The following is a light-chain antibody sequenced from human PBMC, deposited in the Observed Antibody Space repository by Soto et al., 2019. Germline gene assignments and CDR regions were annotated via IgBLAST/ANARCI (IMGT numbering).Light chain of an antibody. V-gene: IGLV2-8*01. J-gene: IGLJ1*01. CDR3: SSHGGSNNFYV. Sequence: QSVLTQPPSASGSPGQSITISCTGTSSDIGAYNYVSWYQQHPGKVPKLMIYEVSKRPSGVPDRFSASKSGNTDSLTVSGLQAEDEADYYCSSHGGSNNFYVFGTGTKLTVL. CDR2: EVS. CDR1: SSDIGAYNY.